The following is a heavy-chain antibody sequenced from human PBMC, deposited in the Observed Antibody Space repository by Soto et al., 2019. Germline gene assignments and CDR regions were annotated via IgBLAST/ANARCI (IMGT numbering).Heavy chain of an antibody. J-gene: IGHJ4*01. D-gene: IGHD1-26*01. CDR3: ARRLLGPTASYFDY. CDR2: IDSSGSDT. Sequence: GESLKISCAPSGFTFNNYAMCWVRQAPGRGLEWVSGIDSSGSDTKYADSVKGRFTVSRDKSKNTLYLQMNSLRVEDTAVYYCARRLLGPTASYFDYWGQGTLVTVSS. CDR1: GFTFNNYA. V-gene: IGHV3-23*05.